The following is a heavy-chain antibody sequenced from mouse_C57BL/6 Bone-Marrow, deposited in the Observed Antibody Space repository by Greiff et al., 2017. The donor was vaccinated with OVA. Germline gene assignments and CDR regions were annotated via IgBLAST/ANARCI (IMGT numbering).Heavy chain of an antibody. D-gene: IGHD2-3*01. Sequence: EVKLMESGGGLVQPGGSLKLSCAASGFTFSDYGMAWVRQAPRKGPEWVAFISNLAYSIYYADTVTGRFTISRENAKNTLYLEMSSLRSEDTAMYYCARIYDGYYLAWFAYWGQGTLVTVSA. CDR2: ISNLAYSI. V-gene: IGHV5-15*01. J-gene: IGHJ3*01. CDR3: ARIYDGYYLAWFAY. CDR1: GFTFSDYG.